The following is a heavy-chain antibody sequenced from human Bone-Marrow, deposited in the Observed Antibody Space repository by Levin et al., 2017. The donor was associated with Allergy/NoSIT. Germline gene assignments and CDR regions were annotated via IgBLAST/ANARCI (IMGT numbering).Heavy chain of an antibody. CDR2: INSDSSTI. CDR1: GFTFSSYS. D-gene: IGHD2-21*01. CDR3: ARYSTRYALDY. J-gene: IGHJ4*02. Sequence: LSLTCAASGFTFSSYSINWVRQAPGKGLEWLSYINSDSSTIYYADSVKGRFTISRDNAKSSLYLQMNSLRAEDTAVYYCARYSTRYALDYWGQGTLVTVSS. V-gene: IGHV3-48*04.